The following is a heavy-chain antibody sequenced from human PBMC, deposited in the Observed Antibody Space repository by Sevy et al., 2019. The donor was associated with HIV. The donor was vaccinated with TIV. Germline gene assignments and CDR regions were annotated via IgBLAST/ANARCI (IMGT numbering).Heavy chain of an antibody. Sequence: SETRSLTCTVSGDSVSSGSYFWSWIRQPPGKGLKWIGYISYSGSTNYNPSLKSRVTISVDTSKKQFSLKLTSVTATDTAVYFCARGSRGYSYGWGQGTLVTVSS. CDR3: ARGSRGYSYG. V-gene: IGHV4-61*01. CDR1: GDSVSSGSYF. CDR2: ISYSGST. D-gene: IGHD5-18*01. J-gene: IGHJ4*02.